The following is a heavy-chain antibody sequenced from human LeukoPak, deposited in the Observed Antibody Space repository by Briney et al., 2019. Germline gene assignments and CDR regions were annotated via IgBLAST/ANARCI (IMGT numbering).Heavy chain of an antibody. CDR1: GGTFSSYA. V-gene: IGHV1-69*06. D-gene: IGHD2-15*01. CDR2: IIPIFGTA. J-gene: IGHJ4*02. Sequence: SVKVSCKASGGTFSSYAISWVRQAPGQVLEWMGGIIPIFGTANYAQKFQGRVTITADKSTSTAYMELSSLRSEDTAVYYCARTPYCSGGSCYSGYFVYWGQGTLVTVSS. CDR3: ARTPYCSGGSCYSGYFVY.